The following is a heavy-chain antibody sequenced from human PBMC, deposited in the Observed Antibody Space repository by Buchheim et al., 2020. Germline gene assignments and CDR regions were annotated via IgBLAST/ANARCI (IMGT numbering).Heavy chain of an antibody. V-gene: IGHV3-74*01. CDR2: ITTDGSNT. J-gene: IGHJ3*02. D-gene: IGHD6-25*01. CDR1: GFSFNSDW. Sequence: EVQLVESGGGLVQPGGSLRLSCAASGFSFNSDWMHWVRQAPGKGLVWVSRITTDGSNTKYAVSVKGRFTISRDNAMNTLYLQMNSLGAEDTAVYCYARDPRNCHSSDCDDALDIWGQGA. CDR3: ARDPRNCHSSDCDDALDI.